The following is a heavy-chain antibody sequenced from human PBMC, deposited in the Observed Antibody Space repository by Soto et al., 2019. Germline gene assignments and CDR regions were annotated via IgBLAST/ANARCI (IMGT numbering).Heavy chain of an antibody. CDR3: AKLTGTAFY. D-gene: IGHD1-7*01. CDR1: GFTFSNYG. CDR2: ISGSGGST. V-gene: IGHV3-23*01. J-gene: IGHJ4*02. Sequence: GGSLRLFCTASGFTFSNYGMSWVRQAPGQGLEWVSGISGSGGSTYYADSVKGRFTISRDNSKNTLYLQMNSLRAEDTAVYYCAKLTGTAFYWGQGTLVTVSS.